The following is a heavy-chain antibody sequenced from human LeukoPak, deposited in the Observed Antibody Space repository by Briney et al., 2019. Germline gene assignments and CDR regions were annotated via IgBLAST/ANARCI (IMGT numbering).Heavy chain of an antibody. J-gene: IGHJ5*02. V-gene: IGHV4-4*07. D-gene: IGHD3-10*01. CDR3: AKGYASGCYST. CDR2: IYPSGCT. Sequence: KSSETLSLTCTMWGGSNCRDYWSWLRQPGGGGGEWSGRIYPSGCTYLNPSLKSRVSMLVDMCKSHTFLQVDSVTTADTAVYYCAKGYASGCYSTWGQGILVTVSS. CDR1: GGSNCRDY.